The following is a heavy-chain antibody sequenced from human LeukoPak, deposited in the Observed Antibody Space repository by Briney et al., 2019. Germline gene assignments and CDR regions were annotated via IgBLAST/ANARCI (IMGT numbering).Heavy chain of an antibody. J-gene: IGHJ4*02. D-gene: IGHD6-19*01. CDR3: ATDSSGWPYFDY. Sequence: GGSLRLSCAASRFTFSSYALHWVSQAQGKGLEWVAVISYDGSNKYYADSVKGRFTISRDNSKNTLYLQMNSLRAEDTAVYYCATDSSGWPYFDYWGQGTLVTVSS. CDR1: RFTFSSYA. V-gene: IGHV3-30-3*01. CDR2: ISYDGSNK.